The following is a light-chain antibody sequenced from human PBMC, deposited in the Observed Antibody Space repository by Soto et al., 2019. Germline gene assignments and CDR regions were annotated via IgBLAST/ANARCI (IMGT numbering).Light chain of an antibody. Sequence: QSAPSQPASVSGSPGQSITISCTGTSNDVGGYNLVSWYQQHPCNAPKLVISEVNKRPSGVSDRFSGSKSGNTASLTISGLQAEDEAAYYCCSYAGGPTLFGGGTKLTVL. CDR1: SNDVGGYNL. J-gene: IGLJ2*01. CDR2: EVN. CDR3: CSYAGGPTL. V-gene: IGLV2-23*02.